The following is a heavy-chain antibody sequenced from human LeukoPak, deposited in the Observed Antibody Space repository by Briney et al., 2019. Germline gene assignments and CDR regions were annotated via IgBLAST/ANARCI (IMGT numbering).Heavy chain of an antibody. D-gene: IGHD2-2*01. CDR1: GFTFSSYD. V-gene: IGHV3-13*01. CDR3: ARDQPALGIDY. Sequence: PGGSLRLSCAASGFTFSSYDMHWVRQATGKGLEWVSAIGTAGDTYYPGSVKGRFTISRENAKNSLYLQMNSLRAEDTAVYYCARDQPALGIDYWGQGTLVTVSS. CDR2: IGTAGDT. J-gene: IGHJ4*02.